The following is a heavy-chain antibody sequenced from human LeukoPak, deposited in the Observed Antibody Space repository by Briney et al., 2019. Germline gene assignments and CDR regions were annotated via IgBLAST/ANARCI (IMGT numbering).Heavy chain of an antibody. D-gene: IGHD6-13*01. CDR3: AKDGYSSSWSRPYYFDY. CDR1: GFTFSSYA. V-gene: IGHV3-23*01. Sequence: GGSLRLSCAASGFTFSSYAMSWVRQAPGKGLEWVSAINGSASSTYYADSVKGRFTISRDNSKNTLYLQMNSLRAEDTAVYYCAKDGYSSSWSRPYYFDYWGQGTLVTVSS. CDR2: INGSASST. J-gene: IGHJ4*02.